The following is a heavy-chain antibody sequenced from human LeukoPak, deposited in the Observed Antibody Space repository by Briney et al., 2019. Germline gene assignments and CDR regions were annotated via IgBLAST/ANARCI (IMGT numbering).Heavy chain of an antibody. CDR3: ARNGITMVRGVTRADAFDI. D-gene: IGHD3-10*01. J-gene: IGHJ3*02. Sequence: SETLSLTCAVYGGSFSGYYWSWIRQPPGKGLEWIGEINHSGSTNYNPSLKSRVTISVDTSKNQFSLKLSSVTAADTAVYYCARNGITMVRGVTRADAFDIWGQGTMVTVSS. V-gene: IGHV4-34*01. CDR1: GGSFSGYY. CDR2: INHSGST.